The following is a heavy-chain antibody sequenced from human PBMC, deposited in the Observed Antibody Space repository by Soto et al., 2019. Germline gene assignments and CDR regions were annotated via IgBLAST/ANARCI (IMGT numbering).Heavy chain of an antibody. CDR3: ARLIGNSWLES. CDR1: GDSVSTNSAT. Sequence: SQTFSLTCAISGDSVSTNSATWDWIRQSPSRGLEWLGRTYYRSNWYTDYAVSVKGRITISPDTSNNQLSLQLNSVTPDDTAVYYCARLIGNSWLESWGQGTLVTVPS. D-gene: IGHD2-8*01. CDR2: TYYRSNWYT. J-gene: IGHJ5*01. V-gene: IGHV6-1*01.